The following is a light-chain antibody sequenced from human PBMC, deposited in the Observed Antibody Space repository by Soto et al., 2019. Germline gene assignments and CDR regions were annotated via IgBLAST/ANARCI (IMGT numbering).Light chain of an antibody. CDR1: QSVSSSH. J-gene: IGKJ5*01. CDR2: AAS. Sequence: EIVLEQSPGSLSLSQSARATLSCRASQSVSSSHLAWYQHKPGQAPRLLIYAASSRATGSPDRFSGGGSGTDFTLTISRLEREDFAVYYCQQYGYSPITLGQGTRLE. CDR3: QQYGYSPIT. V-gene: IGKV3-20*01.